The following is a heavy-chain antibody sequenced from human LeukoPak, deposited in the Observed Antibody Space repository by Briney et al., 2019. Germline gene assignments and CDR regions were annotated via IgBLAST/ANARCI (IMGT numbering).Heavy chain of an antibody. Sequence: SETLSLTCTVAGGSLSSSDYYWGWIRQPPGKGLEWIGNVFSGNTYYYPSLRSRVTISVDTSRNQFSLKLTSVTAADTAVYYCARFDSTGYYCPYWGQGTLVTVSS. D-gene: IGHD3-22*01. CDR1: GGSLSSSDYY. J-gene: IGHJ4*02. CDR3: ARFDSTGYYCPY. V-gene: IGHV4-39*07. CDR2: VFSGNT.